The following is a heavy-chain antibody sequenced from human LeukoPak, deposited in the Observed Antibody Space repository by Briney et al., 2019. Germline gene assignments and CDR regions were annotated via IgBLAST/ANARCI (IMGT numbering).Heavy chain of an antibody. CDR2: INPSGGST. D-gene: IGHD3-22*01. Sequence: ASVKVSCKASGYTFTSYYMQWERQAPGQGLEWMGIINPSGGSTSYAQKFQGRVSMTRDTSTSTVYMELSSLRSEDTAVYYCARAYYYDSSGYYPGGDYWGQGTLVTVSS. V-gene: IGHV1-46*01. CDR1: GYTFTSYY. J-gene: IGHJ4*02. CDR3: ARAYYYDSSGYYPGGDY.